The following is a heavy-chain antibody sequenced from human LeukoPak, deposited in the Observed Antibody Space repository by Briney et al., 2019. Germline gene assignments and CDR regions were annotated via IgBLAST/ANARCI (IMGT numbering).Heavy chain of an antibody. J-gene: IGHJ3*02. V-gene: IGHV3-21*01. D-gene: IGHD3-10*01. Sequence: GGSLRLSCAASGFTFSTYGMNWVRQAPGKGLEWVSFIDTTTSYKYYADSVKGRFTISGDNAKNSLYLQMNSLRADDRAFYYCARGRSITILRGVAISEGFDIWGQGSMVTVSS. CDR2: IDTTTSYK. CDR3: ARGRSITILRGVAISEGFDI. CDR1: GFTFSTYG.